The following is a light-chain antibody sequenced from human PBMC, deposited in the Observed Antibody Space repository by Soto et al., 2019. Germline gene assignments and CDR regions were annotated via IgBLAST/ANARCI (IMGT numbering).Light chain of an antibody. CDR2: CAS. J-gene: IGKJ1*01. Sequence: EIVLTQSPGTLSLSPGERATLSCRASQSVSSSYLAWYQQKPGQAPRLLIYCASSRATGIPDRFSGSGSGTDFTLTISRLEPEDFAVYYCQQYGNSRTFGQGTKVEIK. CDR3: QQYGNSRT. V-gene: IGKV3-20*01. CDR1: QSVSSSY.